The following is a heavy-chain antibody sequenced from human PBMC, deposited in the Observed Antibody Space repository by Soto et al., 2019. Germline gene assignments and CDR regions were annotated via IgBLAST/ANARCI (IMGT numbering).Heavy chain of an antibody. Sequence: QVQLQQWGAGLLKPSETLSLTCAVYGGSFSGYYWNWIRQPPGKGLEWIGEINHSGSTNYNPSLKSRVTISVDTSKNQFSRKLGSVSAADTAVYYGARGCGRIVDYWGQGNLVTVSS. D-gene: IGHD1-1*01. CDR1: GGSFSGYY. CDR2: INHSGST. J-gene: IGHJ4*02. CDR3: ARGCGRIVDY. V-gene: IGHV4-34*01.